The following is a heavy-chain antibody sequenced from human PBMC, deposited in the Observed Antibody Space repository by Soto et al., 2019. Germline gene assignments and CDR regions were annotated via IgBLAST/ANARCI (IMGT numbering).Heavy chain of an antibody. Sequence: SETLSLTCTVSGGSISSYYWSWIRQPPGKGLEWIGYIYYSGSTNYDPSLKSRVTISVDTSKNQFSLKLSSVTAADTAVYYCARYYDSSGTFDYWGQGTLVTVSS. V-gene: IGHV4-59*08. CDR1: GGSISSYY. D-gene: IGHD3-22*01. CDR2: IYYSGST. J-gene: IGHJ4*02. CDR3: ARYYDSSGTFDY.